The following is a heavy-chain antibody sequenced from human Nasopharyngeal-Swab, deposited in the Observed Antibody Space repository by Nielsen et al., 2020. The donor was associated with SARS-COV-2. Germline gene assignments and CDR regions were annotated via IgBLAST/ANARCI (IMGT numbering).Heavy chain of an antibody. CDR3: ATYPRHDAFDI. J-gene: IGHJ3*02. D-gene: IGHD6-25*01. Sequence: GGSLRLSCAASGFTVSSNYMSWVRQAPGKGLEWVSVIYSGGSTYYADPVKGRFTISRHNSKNTLYLQMNSLRAEDTAVYYCATYPRHDAFDIWGQGTMVTVSS. CDR1: GFTVSSNY. CDR2: IYSGGST. V-gene: IGHV3-53*04.